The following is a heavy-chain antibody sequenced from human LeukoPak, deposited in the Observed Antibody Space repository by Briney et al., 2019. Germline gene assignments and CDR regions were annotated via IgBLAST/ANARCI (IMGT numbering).Heavy chain of an antibody. CDR1: GFTFSKYA. V-gene: IGHV3-33*01. CDR3: TFEIGRSQGAFDI. D-gene: IGHD1-26*01. J-gene: IGHJ3*02. CDR2: VWNDGTDE. Sequence: GGSLRLSYAASGFTFSKYAMHWVRQTPGKGLEWVAAVWNDGTDENYADSVKGRFTISSDNSKTTLYLQMNSLRAEDSAVYYCTFEIGRSQGAFDIWGQGTMITVSS.